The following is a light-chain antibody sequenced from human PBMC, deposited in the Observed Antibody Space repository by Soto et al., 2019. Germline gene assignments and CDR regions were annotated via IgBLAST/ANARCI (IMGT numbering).Light chain of an antibody. CDR3: QQYNNWPPPLT. CDR2: GAS. Sequence: EIVMTQSPATLSVSPGERATLSCRASQSVSSNLAWYQQKPGQAPRLLIYGASTRATGIPARFSGSGSGTECTLTIRSLQSEDFAVYYCQQYNNWPPPLTVGGGTKVEIK. V-gene: IGKV3-15*01. CDR1: QSVSSN. J-gene: IGKJ4*01.